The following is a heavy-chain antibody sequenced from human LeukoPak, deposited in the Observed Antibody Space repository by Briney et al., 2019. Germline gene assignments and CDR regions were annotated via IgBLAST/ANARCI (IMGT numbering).Heavy chain of an antibody. D-gene: IGHD6-13*01. J-gene: IGHJ6*03. CDR2: IKQDGSEK. Sequence: QPGGSLRLSCAASGFTLSSYWMSWVRQAPGKGLEWVANIKQDGSEKYYVDSVKGRFTISRDNAKNSLYLQMNSLRAEDTAVYYCARERQQLALYYYYYYMDVWGKGTTVTVSS. CDR3: ARERQQLALYYYYYYMDV. CDR1: GFTLSSYW. V-gene: IGHV3-7*01.